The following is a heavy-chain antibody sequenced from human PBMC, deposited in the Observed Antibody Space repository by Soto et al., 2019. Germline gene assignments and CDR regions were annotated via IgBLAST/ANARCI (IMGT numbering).Heavy chain of an antibody. J-gene: IGHJ4*02. D-gene: IGHD6-19*01. Sequence: SETLSLTCTVSGGSISSSSYYWGWIRQPPGKGLEWIGSIYYSGSTYYNPSLKSRVTISVDTSKNQFSLKLSSVTAADTAVYYCARGQRLVLYYFDYWGQGTLVTVSS. CDR3: ARGQRLVLYYFDY. CDR1: GGSISSSSYY. V-gene: IGHV4-39*01. CDR2: IYYSGST.